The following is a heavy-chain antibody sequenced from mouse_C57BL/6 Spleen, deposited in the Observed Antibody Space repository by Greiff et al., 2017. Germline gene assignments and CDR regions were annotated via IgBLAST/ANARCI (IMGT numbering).Heavy chain of an antibody. CDR1: GYTFTNYW. D-gene: IGHD1-1*01. V-gene: IGHV1-63*01. Sequence: VQLQQSGAELVRPGTSVKMSCTASGYTFTNYWIGWAKQRPGHGLEWIGDIYPGGGYTNYKEKFKGKATLTAAKSSSTAYMQFSSLTSEDAAIYDCARSSTHYGSSYLDVWGTGTTVTVSS. CDR3: ARSSTHYGSSYLDV. CDR2: IYPGGGYT. J-gene: IGHJ1*03.